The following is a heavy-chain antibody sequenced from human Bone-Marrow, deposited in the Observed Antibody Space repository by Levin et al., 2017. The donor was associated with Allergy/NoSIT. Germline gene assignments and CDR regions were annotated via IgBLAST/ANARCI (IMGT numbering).Heavy chain of an antibody. Sequence: GESLKISCAASGFTVSSNYMSWVRQAPGKGPEWVSVIYSGGSTYYADSVKGRFTISRDNSKNTLYLQMNSLRAEETAGYYCARGWFGELLSHWGQGTLVTVSS. J-gene: IGHJ4*02. CDR3: ARGWFGELLSH. D-gene: IGHD3-10*01. CDR1: GFTVSSNY. CDR2: IYSGGST. V-gene: IGHV3-53*01.